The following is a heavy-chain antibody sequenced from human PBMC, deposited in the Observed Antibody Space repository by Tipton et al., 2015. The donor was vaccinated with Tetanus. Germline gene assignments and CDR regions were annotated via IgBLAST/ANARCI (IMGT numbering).Heavy chain of an antibody. V-gene: IGHV3-30*18. Sequence: SLRLSCAASGFRFSYSGMHWVRQAPGKGLEWVAVIAFDGKNERYADSAKGRFIISRDNSKNTLYLQMNSLRPEDTAVYYCAKEFQRARIRFFDSWGQGTQVTAS. CDR3: AKEFQRARIRFFDS. J-gene: IGHJ4*02. CDR2: IAFDGKNE. CDR1: GFRFSYSG. D-gene: IGHD2-15*01.